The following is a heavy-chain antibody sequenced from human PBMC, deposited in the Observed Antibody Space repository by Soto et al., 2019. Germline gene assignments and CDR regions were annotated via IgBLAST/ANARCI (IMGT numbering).Heavy chain of an antibody. D-gene: IGHD6-19*01. CDR2: ISSSSSYI. Sequence: PGGSMKLSSAASGVTFSSYSMNWVRQAPGKGLEWVSSISSSSSYIYYADSVKGRFTISRDNAKNSLYLQMNSLRAEDTAVYYCARDTSQYSSGWDDAFDIWGQGTMVTVSS. CDR1: GVTFSSYS. CDR3: ARDTSQYSSGWDDAFDI. J-gene: IGHJ3*02. V-gene: IGHV3-21*01.